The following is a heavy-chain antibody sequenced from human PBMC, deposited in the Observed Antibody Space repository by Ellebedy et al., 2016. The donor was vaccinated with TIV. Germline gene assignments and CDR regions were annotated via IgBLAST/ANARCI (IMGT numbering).Heavy chain of an antibody. J-gene: IGHJ4*02. D-gene: IGHD7-27*01. V-gene: IGHV3-23*01. CDR3: AKDPSDYWGCFDY. CDR1: GFTFSNYA. CDR2: ISGSDGST. Sequence: GESLKISCATSGFTFSNYAMSWVRQAPGKGLEWVSTISGSDGSTYYADSVKGRFTISRDNSKNTLYLQMNSLRAEDTALYYCAKDPSDYWGCFDYWGQGTLVTVSS.